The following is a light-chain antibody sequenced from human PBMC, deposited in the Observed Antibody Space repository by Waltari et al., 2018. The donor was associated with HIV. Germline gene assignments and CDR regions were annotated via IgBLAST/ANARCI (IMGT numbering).Light chain of an antibody. Sequence: SYELTQPPSVSVSPGQTVSITCSGDKLGDKYACWYQQRPGQSPLLVIYQDNQRPAGIPERFSGSNSGNTATLTISGTQAMDEADYYWQTWDSNTGVFGGGTKLTVL. V-gene: IGLV3-1*01. J-gene: IGLJ3*02. CDR2: QDN. CDR1: KLGDKY. CDR3: QTWDSNTGV.